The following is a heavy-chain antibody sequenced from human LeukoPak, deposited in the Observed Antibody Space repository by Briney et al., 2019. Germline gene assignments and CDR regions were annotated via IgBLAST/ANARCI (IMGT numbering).Heavy chain of an antibody. CDR2: IRYDGSNK. V-gene: IGHV3-30*02. Sequence: GGSLRLSCAASGFTFSSYAMHWVRQAPGKGLEWVAFIRYDGSNKYYADSVKGRFTISRDNSKNTLYLQMNSLRAEDTAVYYCAKVGYCSGGSCPRYYYYYMDVWGKGTTVTVSS. J-gene: IGHJ6*03. CDR1: GFTFSSYA. D-gene: IGHD2-15*01. CDR3: AKVGYCSGGSCPRYYYYYMDV.